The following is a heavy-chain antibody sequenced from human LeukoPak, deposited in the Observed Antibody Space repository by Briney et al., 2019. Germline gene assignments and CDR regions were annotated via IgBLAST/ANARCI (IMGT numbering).Heavy chain of an antibody. CDR2: IYYSGST. CDR1: GGSISSYY. CDR3: ARGVNYDYVWGSRYYFDY. Sequence: SETLSLTCTVSGGSISSYYWSWIRQPPGKGLEWIGYIYYSGSTNYNPSLKSRVTISVDTSKNQFSLKLSSVTAADTAVYYCARGVNYDYVWGSRYYFDYWDQGTLVTVSS. V-gene: IGHV4-59*01. J-gene: IGHJ4*02. D-gene: IGHD3-16*01.